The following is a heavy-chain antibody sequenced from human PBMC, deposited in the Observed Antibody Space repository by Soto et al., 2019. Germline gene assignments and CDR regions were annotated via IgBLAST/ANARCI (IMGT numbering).Heavy chain of an antibody. J-gene: IGHJ4*02. CDR1: EFTFSNYA. D-gene: IGHD5-12*01. Sequence: HPGGSLRLSCAASEFTFSNYAMSWVRQAPGKGLEWVSSISDNGGTTYYADSVKGRFTISRDNAKNTLYLQMNSLRAEDTAVYYCARDYDGYWGQGTLVTVSS. V-gene: IGHV3-23*01. CDR3: ARDYDGY. CDR2: ISDNGGTT.